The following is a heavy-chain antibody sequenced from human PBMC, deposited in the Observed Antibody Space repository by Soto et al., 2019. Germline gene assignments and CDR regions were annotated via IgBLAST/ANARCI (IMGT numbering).Heavy chain of an antibody. V-gene: IGHV3-33*01. CDR1: GFTFSSYG. J-gene: IGHJ6*02. CDR2: IWYDGSNK. Sequence: GGSLRLSCAASGFTFSSYGMHWVRQAPGKGLEWVAVIWYDGSNKYYADSVKGRFTISRDNSKNTLYLQMNSLRAEDTAVYYCARIRRRGGTRGYYYGMDVWGQGTTVTVSS. D-gene: IGHD5-12*01. CDR3: ARIRRRGGTRGYYYGMDV.